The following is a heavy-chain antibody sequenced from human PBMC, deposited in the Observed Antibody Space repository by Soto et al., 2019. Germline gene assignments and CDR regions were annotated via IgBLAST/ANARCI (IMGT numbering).Heavy chain of an antibody. V-gene: IGHV1-18*04. CDR2: ISTYSGNT. CDR1: GYTFSSYS. Sequence: ASVKVSCKTSGYTFSSYSINWVRQAPGQGLEWMAWISTYSGNTHYAERVQGRVTVTLDKTARTAFMEMRGLTSDDTAVYFCARDNGYYDLWGQGTLVTVSS. J-gene: IGHJ4*02. CDR3: ARDNGYYDL.